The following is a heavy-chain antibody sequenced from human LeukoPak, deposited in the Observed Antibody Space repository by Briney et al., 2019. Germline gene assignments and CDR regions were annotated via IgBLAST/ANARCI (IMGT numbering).Heavy chain of an antibody. CDR1: GLTFSTYA. Sequence: GRSLRLSCAASGLTFSTYAMHWLRQAPGKGLEWVAVISYDGSNKDYADSVKGRFTISRDNSKDTLYLQMNSLRAEDTAVYYCASRRLWLQNGESAFDYWGQGTLVTVSS. J-gene: IGHJ4*02. D-gene: IGHD5-18*01. CDR2: ISYDGSNK. V-gene: IGHV3-30-3*01. CDR3: ASRRLWLQNGESAFDY.